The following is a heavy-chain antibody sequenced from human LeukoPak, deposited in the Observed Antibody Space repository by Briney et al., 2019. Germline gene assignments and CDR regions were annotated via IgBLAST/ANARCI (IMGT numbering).Heavy chain of an antibody. CDR3: ARVGCSSTSCYDWGIFDY. Sequence: GGSLRLSCAASGFTVSSNYMSWVRQAPGKGLEWVSVIYSGGSTYYADSVKGRFTISRDNSKNTLYLQMNSLRAEDTAVYYCARVGCSSTSCYDWGIFDYWGQGTLVTVSS. V-gene: IGHV3-53*01. D-gene: IGHD2-2*01. J-gene: IGHJ4*02. CDR1: GFTVSSNY. CDR2: IYSGGST.